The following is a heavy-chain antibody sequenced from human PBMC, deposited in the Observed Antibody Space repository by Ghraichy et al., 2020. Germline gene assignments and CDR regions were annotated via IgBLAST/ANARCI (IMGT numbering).Heavy chain of an antibody. D-gene: IGHD3-22*01. J-gene: IGHJ3*02. V-gene: IGHV4-61*01. CDR2: FYDSETT. CDR3: ATLIRPDSSGYHYLGGFDI. Sequence: SQTLSLTCNVSGGSISRDWYYWGWIRQPPGKGLEWIGYFYDSETTNYNPSLKSRVSISFDTSKTQFSLKLRSVTATDTAVYYCATLIRPDSSGYHYLGGFDIWGQGTSVTVSS. CDR1: GGSISRDWYY.